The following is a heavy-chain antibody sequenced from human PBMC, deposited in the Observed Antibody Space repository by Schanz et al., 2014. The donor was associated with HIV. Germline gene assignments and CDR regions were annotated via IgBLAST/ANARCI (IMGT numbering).Heavy chain of an antibody. J-gene: IGHJ6*02. CDR1: GFTFSSYA. CDR2: IWYDGSNK. CDR3: ASTVYPYSSSSDYYYGMDV. V-gene: IGHV3-33*08. D-gene: IGHD6-6*01. Sequence: VQLLESGGGLVQPGGSLRLSCAASGFTFSSYAMSWVRQAPGKGLEWVAVIWYDGSNKYYADSVKGRFTISRDNSKNTLYVQMNSLRAEDTAVYYCASTVYPYSSSSDYYYGMDVWGQGTRVTVSS.